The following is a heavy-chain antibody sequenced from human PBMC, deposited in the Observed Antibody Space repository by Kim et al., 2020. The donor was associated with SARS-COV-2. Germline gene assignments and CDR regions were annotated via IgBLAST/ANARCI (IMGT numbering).Heavy chain of an antibody. D-gene: IGHD3-16*02. Sequence: SETLSLTCAVSGGSISSSNWWSWVRQPPGKGLEWIGEIYHSGSTNYNPSLKSRVTISVDKSKNQFSLKLSSVTAADTAVYYCARDLLGELSLYLDYWGQGTLVTVSS. CDR3: ARDLLGELSLYLDY. J-gene: IGHJ4*02. CDR1: GGSISSSNW. V-gene: IGHV4-4*02. CDR2: IYHSGST.